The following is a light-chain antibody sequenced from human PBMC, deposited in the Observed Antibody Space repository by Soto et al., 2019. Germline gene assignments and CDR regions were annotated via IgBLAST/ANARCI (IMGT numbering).Light chain of an antibody. Sequence: SALTQPASVSGSPGQSITISCPGTSSDVGRYNYVSRYQQHPGKAPKLIIYDVSNRPSGVSNRFSGSKSGNTASLTISGLQAEDEADYYCNSYTSSSTYVFGTGTKVTVL. CDR1: SSDVGRYNY. V-gene: IGLV2-14*01. CDR3: NSYTSSSTYV. J-gene: IGLJ1*01. CDR2: DVS.